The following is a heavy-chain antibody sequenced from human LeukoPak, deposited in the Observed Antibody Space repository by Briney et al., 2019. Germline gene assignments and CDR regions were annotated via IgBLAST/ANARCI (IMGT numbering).Heavy chain of an antibody. Sequence: GGSLRLSCAASEFTFSVYTINWVRQAPGKGLEWVSSISSSSNYIYYADSVKGRFTISRDNAKNSLYLQMTSLRADDTAVYYCAREEYRRVTMVRGVPTLYNWFDPWGQGTLVTVSS. V-gene: IGHV3-21*01. CDR3: AREEYRRVTMVRGVPTLYNWFDP. D-gene: IGHD3-10*01. CDR1: EFTFSVYT. CDR2: ISSSSNYI. J-gene: IGHJ5*02.